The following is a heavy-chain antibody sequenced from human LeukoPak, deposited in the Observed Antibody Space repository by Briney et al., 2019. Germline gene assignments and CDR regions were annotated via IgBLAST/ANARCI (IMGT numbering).Heavy chain of an antibody. J-gene: IGHJ3*02. CDR1: GVTFSGYY. Sequence: SETLSLTCAAYGVTFSGYYWSWIRQPPGKGLEWIGEINHSGSTNYNPSLKSRVTISVDTSKNQFSLKLSSVTAADTAVYYCARGLWGCSSTSCYYAFDIWGQGTMVTVSS. V-gene: IGHV4-34*01. CDR2: INHSGST. D-gene: IGHD2-2*01. CDR3: ARGLWGCSSTSCYYAFDI.